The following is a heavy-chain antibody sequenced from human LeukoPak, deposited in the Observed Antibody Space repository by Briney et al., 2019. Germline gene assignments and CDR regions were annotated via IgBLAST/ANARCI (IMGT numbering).Heavy chain of an antibody. CDR3: ARDVVDSSGYYYEYLDY. Sequence: SQTLSLTCAVYGGSFSAYHRSWIRQPPGKGLEWIGEVNHSGGTTYVPSLKSRVTLSVDTSKNQMSLKLTSVTAADTGVYYCARDVVDSSGYYYEYLDYWGQGTLVTVSS. CDR2: VNHSGGT. CDR1: GGSFSAYH. J-gene: IGHJ4*02. D-gene: IGHD3-22*01. V-gene: IGHV4-34*01.